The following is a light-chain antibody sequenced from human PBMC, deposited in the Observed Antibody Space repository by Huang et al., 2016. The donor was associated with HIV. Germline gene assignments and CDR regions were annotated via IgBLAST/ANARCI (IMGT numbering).Light chain of an antibody. CDR3: QQRSNWPLYT. Sequence: EIVLTQSPGTLSLSPGDRANLSCRASQSLGTFLACYQQKPGQAPRLLIYDTSNRATGIPARFGGSGSGTDFTLTISSLEPDDFAVYYCQQRSNWPLYTFGQGTKLEIK. V-gene: IGKV3-11*01. CDR1: QSLGTF. CDR2: DTS. J-gene: IGKJ2*01.